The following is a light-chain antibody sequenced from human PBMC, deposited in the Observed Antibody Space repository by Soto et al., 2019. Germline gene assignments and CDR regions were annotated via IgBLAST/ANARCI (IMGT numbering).Light chain of an antibody. CDR2: RAS. CDR3: QQYESSPIT. V-gene: IGKV3-20*01. CDR1: QSVSRAL. Sequence: EIVLTQSPDTLSLSPGERATLSCRASQSVSRALLAWYQQNTGQAPRLLIYRASTRATGIPDRFTGSGSGTDFTFTVSRLEPEDFAVDYCQQYESSPITFGGVTKVEIK. J-gene: IGKJ4*01.